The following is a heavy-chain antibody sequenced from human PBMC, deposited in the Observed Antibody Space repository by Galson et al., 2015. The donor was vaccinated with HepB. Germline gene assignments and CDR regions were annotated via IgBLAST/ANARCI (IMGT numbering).Heavy chain of an antibody. CDR1: GYTFTSYT. Sequence: SVKVSCKASGYTFTSYTIHWVRQAPGQRLEWMGWMNVNNGNTGYAPKFQGRVSMTMNTSISTAYLELFSLKSEDTAVYFCARTVYFDIWGQGTLVTVSS. J-gene: IGHJ4*02. CDR3: ARTVYFDI. CDR2: MNVNNGNT. D-gene: IGHD4-17*01. V-gene: IGHV1-8*02.